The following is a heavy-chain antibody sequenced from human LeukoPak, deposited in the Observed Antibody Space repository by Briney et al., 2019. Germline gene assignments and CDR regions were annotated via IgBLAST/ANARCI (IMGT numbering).Heavy chain of an antibody. D-gene: IGHD4-23*01. V-gene: IGHV4-34*01. Sequence: PSETLSLTCAVYGGSFSGYYWSWIRQPPGKGLEWIGEINHSGSTNYNPSLKSRVTISVDTSKNQFSLKLSSVTAADTAVYYCARADYGGNSGFGYWGQGTLVTVSS. CDR3: ARADYGGNSGFGY. J-gene: IGHJ4*02. CDR1: GGSFSGYY. CDR2: INHSGST.